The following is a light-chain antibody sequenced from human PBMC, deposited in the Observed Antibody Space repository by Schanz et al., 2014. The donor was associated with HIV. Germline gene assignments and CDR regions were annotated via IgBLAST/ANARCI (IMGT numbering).Light chain of an antibody. CDR2: VAS. J-gene: IGKJ5*01. CDR1: QGIRND. CDR3: QQYKSYPIT. V-gene: IGKV1-17*01. Sequence: DIQMTQSPSSLSASVGDRVTLTCRASQGIRNDLGWYQQKPGKAPKRLIYVASSLQSGVPSRFSGSGSGTDFTLTISGLQSEDFAIYYCQQYKSYPITFGQETRLEIK.